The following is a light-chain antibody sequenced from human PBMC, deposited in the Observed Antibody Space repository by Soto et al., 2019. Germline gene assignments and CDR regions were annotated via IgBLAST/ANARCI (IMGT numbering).Light chain of an antibody. CDR1: SSDVGRYNY. CDR3: GSYTTTYVRL. J-gene: IGLJ1*01. CDR2: EVS. Sequence: LTQPASVSGSPGQSITISCTGTSSDVGRYNYVSWYQQHPGRAPKLIIYEVSNRPSGVSDRFSGSKSGNVASLTISGLQAADEADYYCGSYTTTYVRLFGTGTKVTVL. V-gene: IGLV2-14*01.